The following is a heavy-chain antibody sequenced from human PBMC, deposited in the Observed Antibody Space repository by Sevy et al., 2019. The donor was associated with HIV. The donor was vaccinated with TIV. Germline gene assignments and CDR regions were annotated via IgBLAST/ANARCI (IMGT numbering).Heavy chain of an antibody. CDR2: FDPEDGET. D-gene: IGHD3-10*01. CDR1: GYTLTELS. V-gene: IGHV1-24*01. CDR3: ATEVTMVRGVIISKDAFDI. J-gene: IGHJ3*02. Sequence: ASVKVSCKVSGYTLTELSMHWVRQAPGKGLEWMGGFDPEDGETIYAQKFQGRVTMTEDTSTDTAYMELSSLRSEDTAVYYCATEVTMVRGVIISKDAFDIWGQGTMVTVSS.